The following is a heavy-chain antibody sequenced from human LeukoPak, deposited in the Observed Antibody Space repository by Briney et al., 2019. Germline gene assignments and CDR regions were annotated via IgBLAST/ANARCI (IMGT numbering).Heavy chain of an antibody. CDR3: ARDLPLYGGFDY. CDR1: GGTFSSYA. D-gene: IGHD2-15*01. V-gene: IGHV1-69*04. J-gene: IGHJ4*02. CDR2: IIPILGIA. Sequence: SVKVSCKASGGTFSSYAISWVRQAPGQGLEWMGRIIPILGIANYAQKFQGRVTITADKSTSTAYMELSNLRSEDTAVYYCARDLPLYGGFDYWGQGTLVTVSS.